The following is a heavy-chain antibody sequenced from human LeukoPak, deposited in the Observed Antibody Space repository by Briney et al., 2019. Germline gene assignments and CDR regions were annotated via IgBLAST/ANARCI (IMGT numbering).Heavy chain of an antibody. V-gene: IGHV4-4*02. Sequence: SETPSLTCAVSGGSISSSNWWSWVRQPPGKGLEWIGEIYHSGSTNYNPSLKSRVTISVDKTKNQFSLRVTSVTAADTAVYYCASATRIAAAGTFDPWGQGTLVTVSS. CDR2: IYHSGST. D-gene: IGHD6-13*01. CDR1: GGSISSSNW. CDR3: ASATRIAAAGTFDP. J-gene: IGHJ5*02.